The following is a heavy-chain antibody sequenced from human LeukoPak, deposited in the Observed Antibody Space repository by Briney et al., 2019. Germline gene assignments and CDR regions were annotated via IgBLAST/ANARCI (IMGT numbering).Heavy chain of an antibody. D-gene: IGHD5-18*01. J-gene: IGHJ4*02. CDR2: IYYSGST. CDR1: GGSISSYY. V-gene: IGHV4-59*01. Sequence: SETLSLTCTVSGGSISSYYGSWIRQPPGKGLEWIGYIYYSGSTNYNPSLKSRVTISVDTSKNQFSLKLSSVTAADTAVYYCARDEGRGYSYGYDYWGQGTLVTVSS. CDR3: ARDEGRGYSYGYDY.